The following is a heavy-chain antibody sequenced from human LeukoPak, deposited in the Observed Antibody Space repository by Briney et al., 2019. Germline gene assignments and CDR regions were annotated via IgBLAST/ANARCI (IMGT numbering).Heavy chain of an antibody. V-gene: IGHV1-46*01. J-gene: IGHJ4*02. CDR1: GYTFTSYD. Sequence: ASVNVSCKASGYTFTSYDMHWVRQAPGQGLEWMGLINPSGGSTTYAQKFQGRVTMTRDTSTSTVYMELRSLRSEDTAVYYCARESRVIAAGGEDYWGQGTLVTVSS. CDR3: ARESRVIAAGGEDY. CDR2: INPSGGST. D-gene: IGHD6-13*01.